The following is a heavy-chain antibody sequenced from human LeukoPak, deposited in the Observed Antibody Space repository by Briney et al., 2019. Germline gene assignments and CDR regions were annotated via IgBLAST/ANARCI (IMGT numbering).Heavy chain of an antibody. CDR1: SGSISSSRYY. V-gene: IGHV4-39*07. J-gene: IGHJ4*02. D-gene: IGHD6-13*01. Sequence: SETLSLTCTVSSGSISSSRYYWGWIRQPPGKGLEWIGSIYSGGSTYYNPSLTSRITISVDTSKNQFSLKLSSVTAADTAVYYCARTGVSSSWYFDYWGQGTLVTVSS. CDR2: IYSGGST. CDR3: ARTGVSSSWYFDY.